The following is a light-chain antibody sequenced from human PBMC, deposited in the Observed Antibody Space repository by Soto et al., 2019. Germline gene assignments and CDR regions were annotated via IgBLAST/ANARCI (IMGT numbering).Light chain of an antibody. J-gene: IGLJ2*01. CDR3: GTWDSSLTAVV. CDR1: SSNIGNNY. CDR2: DNY. V-gene: IGLV1-51*01. Sequence: QSVLTQPPSVSAAPGQKVTISCSGSSSNIGNNYVSWYQHLPGTVPKLLIYDNYIRPLGIPDRFSGSKSGTSATLDITGLQTGDEADYYCGTWDSSLTAVVFGGGTQLTVL.